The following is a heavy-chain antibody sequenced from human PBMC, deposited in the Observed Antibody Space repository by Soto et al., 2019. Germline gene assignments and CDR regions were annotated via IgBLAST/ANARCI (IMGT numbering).Heavy chain of an antibody. CDR2: IYYSGST. CDR1: GGSISSYY. Sequence: SETLSLTCAVSGGSISSYYWSWIRQPPGKGLEWIGYIYYSGSTNYNPSLKSRVTISVDTSKNQFSLKLSSVTAADTAVYYCARDSEYSSGWYSYYYYGMDVWGQGTTVTVSS. CDR3: ARDSEYSSGWYSYYYYGMDV. J-gene: IGHJ6*02. D-gene: IGHD6-19*01. V-gene: IGHV4-59*01.